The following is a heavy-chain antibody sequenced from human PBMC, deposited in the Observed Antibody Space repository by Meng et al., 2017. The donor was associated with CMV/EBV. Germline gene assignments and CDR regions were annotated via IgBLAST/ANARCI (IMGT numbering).Heavy chain of an antibody. CDR2: INPNSGGT. D-gene: IGHD5-24*01. V-gene: IGHV1-2*02. CDR3: ARKSRWLTRGDAFDI. Sequence: ASVKVSCKASGYTFTGYYMHWVRQAPGQGLEWMGWINPNSGGTNYAQKFQGRVTMTRDTSISTAYMELSRLRSDDTAVYYCARKSRWLTRGDAFDIWGQGTMVPSPQ. J-gene: IGHJ3*02. CDR1: GYTFTGYY.